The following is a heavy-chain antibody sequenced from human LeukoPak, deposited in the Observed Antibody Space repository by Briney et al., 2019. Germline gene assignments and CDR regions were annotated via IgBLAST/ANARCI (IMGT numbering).Heavy chain of an antibody. CDR3: AGAPSDSSSWYAGGNIGLDY. V-gene: IGHV4-39*07. Sequence: TSETLSLTCTVSGGSISSSSYYWGWIRQPPGKGLEWIGSIYYSGSTNYNPSLKSRVTISVDTSKNQFSLKLSSVTAADTAVYYCAGAPSDSSSWYAGGNIGLDYWGQGTLVTVSS. D-gene: IGHD6-13*01. CDR2: IYYSGST. CDR1: GGSISSSSYY. J-gene: IGHJ4*02.